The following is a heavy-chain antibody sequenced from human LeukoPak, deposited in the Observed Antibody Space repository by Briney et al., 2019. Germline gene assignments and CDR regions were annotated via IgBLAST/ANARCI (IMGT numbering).Heavy chain of an antibody. CDR3: ARERSGSYYTFDV. V-gene: IGHV4-59*13. CDR2: VSQRGAT. Sequence: SETLSLTCSVSGASINGFSRSWIRQTPEKGLEWIGYVSQRGATTSNPSLKTRVSISADTSKSQFSLKMTSVTAADTAIYYCARERSGSYYTFDVWGPGTMVSVS. J-gene: IGHJ3*01. CDR1: GASINGFS. D-gene: IGHD1-26*01.